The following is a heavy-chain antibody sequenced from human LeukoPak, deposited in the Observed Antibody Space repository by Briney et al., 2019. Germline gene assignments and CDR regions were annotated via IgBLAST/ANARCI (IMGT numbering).Heavy chain of an antibody. V-gene: IGHV1-69*05. D-gene: IGHD5-18*01. CDR3: ARGDTAMASYYYYYMDV. CDR1: GGTFSSYA. J-gene: IGHJ6*03. CDR2: IIPIFGTA. Sequence: SVKVSCKASGGTFSSYAISWVRQAPGQGIEWMGGIIPIFGTANYAQKFQGRVTITTDESTSTAYMELSSLRSEDTAVYYCARGDTAMASYYYYYMDVWGKGTTVTVSS.